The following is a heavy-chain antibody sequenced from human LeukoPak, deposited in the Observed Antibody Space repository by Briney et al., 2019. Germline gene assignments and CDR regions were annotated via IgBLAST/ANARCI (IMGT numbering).Heavy chain of an antibody. Sequence: GGSLRLSCAASGFTFSSYGMSWVRQAPGKGLEWVSAISGSGGSTYYADSVKGRFTISRDNSKNTLYLQMNSLRAEDTAVYYCAKGKTYYYGSGSYYPTYNWFDPWGQGTLVTVSS. CDR3: AKGKTYYYGSGSYYPTYNWFDP. D-gene: IGHD3-10*01. CDR2: ISGSGGST. CDR1: GFTFSSYG. J-gene: IGHJ5*02. V-gene: IGHV3-23*01.